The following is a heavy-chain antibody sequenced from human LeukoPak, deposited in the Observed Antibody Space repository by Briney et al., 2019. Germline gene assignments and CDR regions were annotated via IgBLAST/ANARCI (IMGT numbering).Heavy chain of an antibody. D-gene: IGHD3-22*01. CDR3: ARVAYDSSGYYEDY. CDR2: IYHSGST. Sequence: PSETLSLTCAVSGGSISSSNWWSWVRQPPGKGLEWIGEIYHSGSTNYNPSLKSRVTISVDKSKNQFSLKLSSVTAADTAVYYCARVAYDSSGYYEDYWGQGTLVTVPS. CDR1: GGSISSSNW. J-gene: IGHJ4*02. V-gene: IGHV4-4*02.